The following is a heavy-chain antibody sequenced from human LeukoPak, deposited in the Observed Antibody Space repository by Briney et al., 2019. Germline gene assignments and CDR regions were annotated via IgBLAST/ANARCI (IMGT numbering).Heavy chain of an antibody. Sequence: PSETLSLTCTVSGGSISSSSYYWSWIRQPAGKGLEWIGRIYTSGSTNYNPSLKSRVTMSVDTSKNQFSLKLSSVTAADTAVYYCARGRYYYDSSGYYLFDYWGQGTLVTVSS. D-gene: IGHD3-22*01. J-gene: IGHJ4*02. V-gene: IGHV4-61*02. CDR2: IYTSGST. CDR1: GGSISSSSYY. CDR3: ARGRYYYDSSGYYLFDY.